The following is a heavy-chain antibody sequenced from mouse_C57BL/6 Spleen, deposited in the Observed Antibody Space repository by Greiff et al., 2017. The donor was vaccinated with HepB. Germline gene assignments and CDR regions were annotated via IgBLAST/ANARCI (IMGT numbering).Heavy chain of an antibody. D-gene: IGHD3-2*02. J-gene: IGHJ2*01. Sequence: VQLQQSGPELVKPGASVKISCKASGYAFSSSWMNWVKQRPGKGLEWIGRIYPGDGDTNYNGKFKGKATLTADKSSSTAYMQLSSLTSEDSAVYFCARSRLDSSGYVGYWGQGTTLTVSS. CDR2: IYPGDGDT. V-gene: IGHV1-82*01. CDR3: ARSRLDSSGYVGY. CDR1: GYAFSSSW.